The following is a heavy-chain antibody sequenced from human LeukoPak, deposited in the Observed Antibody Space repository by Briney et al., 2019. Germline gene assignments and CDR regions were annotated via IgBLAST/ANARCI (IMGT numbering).Heavy chain of an antibody. V-gene: IGHV3-66*01. CDR1: GFSVSSNY. J-gene: IGHJ4*02. CDR2: IYTGGNT. Sequence: GGSLRLSCAASGFSVSSNYMSWVRQAPGKGLEWVSLIYTGGNTYYADSVKGRFTLSRDNSKNTVYLQMNSLRVEDTAMYYCASVSDLLYYFDSWGQGTLVTVSS. CDR3: ASVSDLLYYFDS. D-gene: IGHD5/OR15-5a*01.